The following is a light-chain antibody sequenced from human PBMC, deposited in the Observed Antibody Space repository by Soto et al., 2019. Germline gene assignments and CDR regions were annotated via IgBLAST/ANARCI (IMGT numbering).Light chain of an antibody. J-gene: IGLJ2*01. Sequence: QSVLTQPPSASGTPGQRVIISCSGSSSNIGSNPVNWYQQLPGTAPKVLIYSTHQRPSGVPARFSGSKSGTSSSLAISGLQSEDEGDYYCAGWDASLNGPVFGGGTKLTVL. CDR2: STH. CDR3: AGWDASLNGPV. V-gene: IGLV1-44*01. CDR1: SSNIGSNP.